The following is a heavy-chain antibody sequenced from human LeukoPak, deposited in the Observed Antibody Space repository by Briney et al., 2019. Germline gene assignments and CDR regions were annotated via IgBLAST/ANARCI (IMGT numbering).Heavy chain of an antibody. D-gene: IGHD1-1*01. V-gene: IGHV1-2*02. CDR2: INPNSGGT. CDR1: GYTFTGYY. Sequence: GASVKLSCKASGYTFTGYYMHWVRQAPGQGLEWMGWINPNSGGTNYAQKFQGRVTMTRDTSISTAYMELSRLRSDDTAVYYCARDTWNDLHYFDYWGQGTLVTVSS. CDR3: ARDTWNDLHYFDY. J-gene: IGHJ4*02.